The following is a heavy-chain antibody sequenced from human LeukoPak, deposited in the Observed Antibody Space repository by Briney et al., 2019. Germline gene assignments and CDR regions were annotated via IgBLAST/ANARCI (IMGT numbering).Heavy chain of an antibody. V-gene: IGHV3-21*01. CDR2: ISSSSSYI. J-gene: IGHJ4*02. CDR3: ARDIEKWELLPPDY. D-gene: IGHD1-26*01. Sequence: PGGSLRLSCAASGFTFSSYSMNWVRQAPGKGLEWVSSISSSSSYIYYADSVKGRFTISRDNAKNSLYLQMNSLRAEDTAVYYCARDIEKWELLPPDYRGQGTLVTVSS. CDR1: GFTFSSYS.